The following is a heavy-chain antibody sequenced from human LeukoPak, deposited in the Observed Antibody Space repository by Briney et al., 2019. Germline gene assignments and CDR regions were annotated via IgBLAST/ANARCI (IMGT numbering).Heavy chain of an antibody. Sequence: SETLSLTCTVSGGSISSYYWSWIRQPPGKGMERIGYIYYSGSTNYNPSLKSRGTISVETSKNQFSQKLSDVTAADTAVYYCASPNGSGIKWGIDPWGQGTPVTVSS. CDR2: IYYSGST. J-gene: IGHJ5*02. CDR3: ASPNGSGIKWGIDP. D-gene: IGHD3-10*01. V-gene: IGHV4-59*08. CDR1: GGSISSYY.